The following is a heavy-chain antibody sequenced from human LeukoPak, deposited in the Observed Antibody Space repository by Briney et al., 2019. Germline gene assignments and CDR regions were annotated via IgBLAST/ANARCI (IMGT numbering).Heavy chain of an antibody. V-gene: IGHV3-23*01. D-gene: IGHD3-10*01. CDR1: GFTFKSYV. Sequence: GGSLRLSCAASGFTFKSYVMNWVRQAPGKGLEWVSGISADGDNTYYADSVKGRFTISRDNSMSTLSLQMNSLRLEDAALYYCTKPYTYGSWYFHSWGQGTLVTVSS. J-gene: IGHJ4*02. CDR2: ISADGDNT. CDR3: TKPYTYGSWYFHS.